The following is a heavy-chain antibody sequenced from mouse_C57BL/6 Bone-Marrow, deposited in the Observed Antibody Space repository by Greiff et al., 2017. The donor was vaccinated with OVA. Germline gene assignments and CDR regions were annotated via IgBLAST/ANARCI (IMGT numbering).Heavy chain of an antibody. CDR2: ISSGSSTI. Sequence: DVMLVESGGGLVKPGGSLKLSCAASGFTFSDYGMHWVRQAPEKGLEWVAYISSGSSTIYYADTVKGRFTISRDNAKNTLFLQMTSLRSEDTAMYYCARDGNYTYYAMDYWGQGTSVTVSS. J-gene: IGHJ4*01. CDR1: GFTFSDYG. CDR3: ARDGNYTYYAMDY. D-gene: IGHD2-1*01. V-gene: IGHV5-17*01.